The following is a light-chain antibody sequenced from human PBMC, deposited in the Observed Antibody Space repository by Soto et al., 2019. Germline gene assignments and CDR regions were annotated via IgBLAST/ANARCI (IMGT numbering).Light chain of an antibody. CDR3: QQSYITPPIT. CDR1: QSVSRY. J-gene: IGKJ5*01. Sequence: DVQMTQSPSSLSALVGDRVTITCRASQSVSRYLNWHQHKPGKAPKLLINAASNLRSGVPSRFSGSGSGTDFTLTIDGLQPEDFAVYYCQQSYITPPITFGQGTRLEIK. CDR2: AAS. V-gene: IGKV1-39*01.